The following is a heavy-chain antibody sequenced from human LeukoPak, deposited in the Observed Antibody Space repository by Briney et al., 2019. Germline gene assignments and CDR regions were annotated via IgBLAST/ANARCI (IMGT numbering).Heavy chain of an antibody. CDR2: ISYDGSNK. V-gene: IGHV3-30*18. D-gene: IGHD2-15*01. CDR1: GFTFSSYG. Sequence: PGGSLRLSCAASGFTFSSYGMHWVRQAPGKGLEWVAVISYDGSNKYYADSVKGRFTISRDNSKNTLYLQMNSLRAEDTAVYYCAKDLEYCSGGSCYSVRYYYYYGMDVWGQETTVTVSS. J-gene: IGHJ6*02. CDR3: AKDLEYCSGGSCYSVRYYYYYGMDV.